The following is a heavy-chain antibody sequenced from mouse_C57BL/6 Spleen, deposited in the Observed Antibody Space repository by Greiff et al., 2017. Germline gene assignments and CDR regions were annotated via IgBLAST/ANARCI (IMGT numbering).Heavy chain of an antibody. CDR1: GYTFTDYY. D-gene: IGHD2-4*01. CDR2: INPNNGGT. J-gene: IGHJ4*01. Sequence: VQLQQSGPELVKPGASVKISCKASGYTFTDYYMNWVKQSHGKSLEWIGDINPNNGGTSYNQKFKGKATLTVDKSSSTAYMELRSLTSEDSAVYYCERDYDVDYAMDYWGQGTSVTVSS. CDR3: ERDYDVDYAMDY. V-gene: IGHV1-26*01.